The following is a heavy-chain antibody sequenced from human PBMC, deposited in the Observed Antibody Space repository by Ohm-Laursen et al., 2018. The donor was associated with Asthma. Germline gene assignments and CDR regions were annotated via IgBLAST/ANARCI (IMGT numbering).Heavy chain of an antibody. CDR3: ARDLGGIAVAGTDYYYYGMDV. CDR1: GFTFSSYA. D-gene: IGHD6-19*01. J-gene: IGHJ6*02. CDR2: ISYDGSNK. V-gene: IGHV3-30-3*01. Sequence: LGLSCTASGFTFSSYAMHWVRQAPGKGLEWVAVISYDGSNKYYADSVKGRFTISRDNSKNTLYLQMNSLRAEDTAVYYCARDLGGIAVAGTDYYYYGMDVWGQGTTVTVSS.